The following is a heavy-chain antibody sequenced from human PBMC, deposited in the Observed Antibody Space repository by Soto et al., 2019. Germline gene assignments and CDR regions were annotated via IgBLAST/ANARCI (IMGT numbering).Heavy chain of an antibody. CDR2: IFYTGST. V-gene: IGHV4-30-4*01. Sequence: SETLSLTCTVSGGSISSGDYYWSWIRQPPGKGLEWIGCIFYTGSTYYNPSLKSRITISVHTSKSQFSLKLTSVTAADTAVYYCASVTRYCTGGGCNPNWFDPWGQGTLVTVSS. J-gene: IGHJ5*02. CDR1: GGSISSGDYY. CDR3: ASVTRYCTGGGCNPNWFDP. D-gene: IGHD2-8*02.